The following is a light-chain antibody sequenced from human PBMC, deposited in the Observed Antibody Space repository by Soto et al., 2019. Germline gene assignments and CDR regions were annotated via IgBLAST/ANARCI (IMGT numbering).Light chain of an antibody. CDR1: QGISSY. V-gene: IGKV1-9*01. J-gene: IGKJ2*01. Sequence: DIQLTQSPSFLSASVGDRVTITCRASQGISSYLAWYQQKPGKAPKLLIYAASTLQSGVPSRFSGSGSGTEFTLTISSLQPEDFATYYCQQLNSCSGTFGQGTKLEIK. CDR3: QQLNSCSGT. CDR2: AAS.